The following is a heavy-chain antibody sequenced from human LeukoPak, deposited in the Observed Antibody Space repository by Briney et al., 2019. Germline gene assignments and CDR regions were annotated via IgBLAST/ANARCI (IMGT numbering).Heavy chain of an antibody. CDR3: ARVEDSGYDYRGRFDP. D-gene: IGHD5-12*01. CDR1: GGSISTYY. V-gene: IGHV4-59*12. J-gene: IGHJ5*02. CDR2: IYYTGST. Sequence: SETLSLTCTVSGGSISTYYWSWIRQPPGKGLEWIGYIYYTGSTNYNPSLKSRVTISVDTSKNQFSLRLSSVTAADTAVYYCARVEDSGYDYRGRFDPWGQGTLVTVSS.